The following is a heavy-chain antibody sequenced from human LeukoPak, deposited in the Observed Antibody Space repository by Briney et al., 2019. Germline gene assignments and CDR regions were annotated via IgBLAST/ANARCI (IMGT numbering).Heavy chain of an antibody. CDR3: ARDLVLDGSGSYYSLYYYYGMDV. CDR2: ISSSSSYI. V-gene: IGHV3-21*01. J-gene: IGHJ6*02. Sequence: GGSLRLSCAASGFTFSSYSMNWVRQAPGEGLEWVSSISSSSSYIYYADSVKGRFTISRDNAKNSLYLQMNSLRAEDTAVYYCARDLVLDGSGSYYSLYYYYGMDVWGQGTTVTVSS. D-gene: IGHD3-10*01. CDR1: GFTFSSYS.